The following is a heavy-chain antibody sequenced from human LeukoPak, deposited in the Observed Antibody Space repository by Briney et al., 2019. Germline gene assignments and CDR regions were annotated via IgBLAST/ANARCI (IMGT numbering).Heavy chain of an antibody. CDR1: GFTFSSYW. V-gene: IGHV3-7*01. CDR2: IKQDGSEK. J-gene: IGHJ4*02. D-gene: IGHD6-13*01. Sequence: GGSLRLSCAASGFTFSSYWMSWVRQAPGKGLEWVANIKQDGSEKYYVDSVKGRFTISRDNSKNTLYLQMNSLRAEDTAVYYCAKDGRGAAAGTDYWGQGTLVTVSS. CDR3: AKDGRGAAAGTDY.